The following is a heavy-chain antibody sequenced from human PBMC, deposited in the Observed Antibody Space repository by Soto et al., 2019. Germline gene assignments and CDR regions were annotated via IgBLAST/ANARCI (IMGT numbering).Heavy chain of an antibody. J-gene: IGHJ1*01. Sequence: PSETLSLTYTVSGGPISSGDYYWSWIRQPPGKGLEWIGYIYYSGSTYYNPSLKSRVTISVDTSKNQFSLKLSSVTAADTAVYYCARAYYYDSSGYYHAEYFQHWGQGTLVTVSS. D-gene: IGHD3-22*01. CDR3: ARAYYYDSSGYYHAEYFQH. V-gene: IGHV4-30-4*01. CDR2: IYYSGST. CDR1: GGPISSGDYY.